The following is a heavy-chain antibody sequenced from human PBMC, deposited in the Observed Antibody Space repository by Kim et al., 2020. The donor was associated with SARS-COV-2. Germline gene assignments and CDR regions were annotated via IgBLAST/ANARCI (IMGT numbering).Heavy chain of an antibody. CDR1: GGSISSSSYY. CDR2: IYYSGST. V-gene: IGHV4-39*01. Sequence: SETLSLTCTVSGGSISSSSYYWGWIRQPPGKGLEWIGSIYYSGSTYYNPSLKSRVTISVDTSKNQFSLKLSSVTAADTAVYYCAYPGTGIAVAGTGFDYWGQGTLVTVSS. CDR3: AYPGTGIAVAGTGFDY. J-gene: IGHJ4*02. D-gene: IGHD6-19*01.